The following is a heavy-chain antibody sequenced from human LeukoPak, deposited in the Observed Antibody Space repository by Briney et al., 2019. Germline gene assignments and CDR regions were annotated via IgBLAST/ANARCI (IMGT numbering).Heavy chain of an antibody. CDR2: IKQGGSEK. Sequence: PGGSLRLSCAASGFTFSNYGMSWVRQAPGKGLEWVANIKQGGSEKYYVDSVKGRFTISRDNAKNSLYLQMNSLRAEATAVYYCARGLRLLWFGELLSCWFDPWGQGTLVTVSS. CDR3: ARGLRLLWFGELLSCWFDP. CDR1: GFTFSNYG. V-gene: IGHV3-7*01. J-gene: IGHJ5*02. D-gene: IGHD3-10*01.